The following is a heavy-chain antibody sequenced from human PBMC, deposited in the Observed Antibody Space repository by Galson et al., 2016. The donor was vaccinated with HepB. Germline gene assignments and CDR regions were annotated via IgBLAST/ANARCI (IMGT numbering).Heavy chain of an antibody. CDR3: ARGRGADFWSGYHDY. Sequence: SLRLSCAASGFTFRSNVINWVRQAPGKGLEWVSGISGSGGSTYYADSVRGRFTISRDNSKNTLYLQMNSLRAEDTAVYYCARGRGADFWSGYHDYWGQGTQVTVSS. V-gene: IGHV3-23*01. D-gene: IGHD3-3*01. CDR2: ISGSGGST. CDR1: GFTFRSNV. J-gene: IGHJ4*02.